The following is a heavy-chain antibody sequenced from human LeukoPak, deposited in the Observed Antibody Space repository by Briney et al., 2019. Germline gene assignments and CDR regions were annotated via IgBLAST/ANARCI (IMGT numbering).Heavy chain of an antibody. Sequence: GGSLRLSCVASAFSFSTSWMTWVRQAAGEGPEWVSLIYSGGSTYYADSVKGRFTISRDNYKNTLYLQMNSLRDDDTAVYYCARDAGVRGVRDGGIWGPGTMVTVSS. V-gene: IGHV3-66*01. CDR1: AFSFSTSW. CDR2: IYSGGST. J-gene: IGHJ3*02. CDR3: ARDAGVRGVRDGGI. D-gene: IGHD3-10*01.